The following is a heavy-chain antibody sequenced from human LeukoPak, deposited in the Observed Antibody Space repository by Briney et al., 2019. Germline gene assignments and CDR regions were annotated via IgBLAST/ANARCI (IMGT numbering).Heavy chain of an antibody. J-gene: IGHJ4*02. D-gene: IGHD3-22*01. CDR2: IYSGGST. V-gene: IGHV3-53*01. CDR1: GFTVSSNY. Sequence: GGSLRLSCAASGFTVSSNYMSWVRQAPGKGLEWVSVIYSGGSTYYVDSVKGRFTISRDNSKNTLYLQMNTLRAEDTAVYYCARTHDSSGSRLDYWGQGTLVTVSS. CDR3: ARTHDSSGSRLDY.